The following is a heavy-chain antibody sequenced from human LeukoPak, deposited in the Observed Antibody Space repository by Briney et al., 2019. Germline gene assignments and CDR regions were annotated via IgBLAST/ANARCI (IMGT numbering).Heavy chain of an antibody. CDR2: ISAYNGNT. CDR3: ARMSYFDY. Sequence: ASVKVSCKASGYTFTSYYMHWVRQAPGQGLEWMGWISAYNGNTNYAQKFQGRVTITRDTSASTAYMELSSLRSEDTAVYYCARMSYFDYWGQGTLVTVSS. CDR1: GYTFTSYY. J-gene: IGHJ4*02. V-gene: IGHV1-3*01.